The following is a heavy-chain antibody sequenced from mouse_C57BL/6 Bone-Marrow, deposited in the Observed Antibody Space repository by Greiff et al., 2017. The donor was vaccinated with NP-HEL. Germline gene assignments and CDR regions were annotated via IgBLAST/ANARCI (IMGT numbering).Heavy chain of an antibody. CDR2: INPSNGGT. Sequence: QVQLKQPGTELVKPGASVKLSCKASGYTFTSYWMHWVKQRPGQGLEWIGNINPSNGGTNYNEKFKSKATLTVDKSSSTAYMQLSSLTSEDSAVYYCAREGYYYGSSSYYFDYWGQGTTLTVSS. CDR3: AREGYYYGSSSYYFDY. D-gene: IGHD1-1*01. J-gene: IGHJ2*01. V-gene: IGHV1-53*01. CDR1: GYTFTSYW.